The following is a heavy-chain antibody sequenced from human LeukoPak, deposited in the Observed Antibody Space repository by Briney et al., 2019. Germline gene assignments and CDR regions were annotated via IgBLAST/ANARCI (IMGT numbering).Heavy chain of an antibody. D-gene: IGHD6-6*01. CDR3: ARPYSSSAYYYMDV. Sequence: GGSLRLSCAASGFTFSDYYMSWIRQAPGKGLEWVSYISSSGSTIYYADPVKGRFTISRDNAKNSLYLQMNSLRAEDTAVYYCARPYSSSAYYYMDVWGKGTTVTVSS. CDR2: ISSSGSTI. CDR1: GFTFSDYY. V-gene: IGHV3-11*01. J-gene: IGHJ6*03.